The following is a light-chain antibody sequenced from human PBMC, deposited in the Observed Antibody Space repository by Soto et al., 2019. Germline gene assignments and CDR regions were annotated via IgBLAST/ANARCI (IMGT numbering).Light chain of an antibody. CDR1: QSINSNY. Sequence: EIVLTHSPGTLSLSPGDRATLSCRASQSINSNYLAWYHHKPGQAPRLLIYGASSRATGIPERFSGSGSGTDFTLSISRLEPEDFAVYYCPQYDTSPAFTFGGGPKVDIK. J-gene: IGKJ4*01. CDR3: PQYDTSPAFT. CDR2: GAS. V-gene: IGKV3-20*01.